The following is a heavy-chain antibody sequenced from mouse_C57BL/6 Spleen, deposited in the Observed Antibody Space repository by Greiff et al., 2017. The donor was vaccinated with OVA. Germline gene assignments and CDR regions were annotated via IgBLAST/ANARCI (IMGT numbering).Heavy chain of an antibody. V-gene: IGHV5-4*01. CDR2: ISAGGSYT. Sequence: EVQRVESGGGLVKPGGSLKLSCAASGFTFSSYAMSWVRQTPEKRLEWVATISAGGSYTYYPDNVKGRFPISRDHAKNNLYLQMGQLKSEDTAMYYGARDDMGTGKCAYWGQGTLVTVSA. D-gene: IGHD4-1*01. CDR3: ARDDMGTGKCAY. CDR1: GFTFSSYA. J-gene: IGHJ3*01.